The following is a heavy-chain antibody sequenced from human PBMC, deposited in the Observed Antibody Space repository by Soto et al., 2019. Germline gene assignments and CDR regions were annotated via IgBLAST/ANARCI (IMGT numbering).Heavy chain of an antibody. CDR3: ARDHYYDSSGYYPGY. J-gene: IGHJ4*02. Sequence: GGSLRLSCAASGFTFSDYYMSWIRQAPGKGLEWVSYISSSSSYTNYADSVEGRFTISRDNAKNSLYLQMDSLRAEDTAVYYCARDHYYDSSGYYPGYWGQGTLVTVSS. CDR2: ISSSSSYT. D-gene: IGHD3-22*01. V-gene: IGHV3-11*06. CDR1: GFTFSDYY.